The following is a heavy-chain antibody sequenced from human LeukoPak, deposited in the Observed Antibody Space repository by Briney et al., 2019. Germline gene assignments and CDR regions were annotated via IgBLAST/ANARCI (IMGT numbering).Heavy chain of an antibody. CDR2: ISGSGGST. CDR1: GFTFSSYA. J-gene: IGHJ4*02. V-gene: IGHV3-23*01. D-gene: IGHD3-10*01. CDR3: AKTADYYGSGSSSYIDC. Sequence: PGGSLRLSCAASGFTFSSYAMSWVRQAPGKGLEWVSAISGSGGSTYYADSVKGRFTISRDNSRDTLYLQMNNLRAEDTALYFCAKTADYYGSGSSSYIDCWGQGTLVSVSS.